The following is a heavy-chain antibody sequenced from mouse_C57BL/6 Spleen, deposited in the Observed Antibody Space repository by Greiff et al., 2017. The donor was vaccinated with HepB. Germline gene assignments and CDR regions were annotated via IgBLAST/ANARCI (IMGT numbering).Heavy chain of an antibody. J-gene: IGHJ1*03. CDR1: GYTFTSYW. CDR3: ASPITTVVAHWYFDV. CDR2: IDPSDSYT. D-gene: IGHD1-1*01. V-gene: IGHV1-50*01. Sequence: VQLQQPGAELVKPGASVKLSCKASGYTFTSYWMQWVKQRPGQGLEWIGEIDPSDSYTNYNQKFKGKATLTVDTSSSTAYMQLSSLTSEDSAVYYCASPITTVVAHWYFDVWGTGTTVTVSS.